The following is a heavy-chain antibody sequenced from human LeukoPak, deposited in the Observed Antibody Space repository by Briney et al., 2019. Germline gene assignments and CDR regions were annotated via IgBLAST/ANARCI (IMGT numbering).Heavy chain of an antibody. CDR2: VYYSGST. J-gene: IGHJ3*02. D-gene: IGHD3-22*01. V-gene: IGHV4-39*07. CDR3: AREGPYYYDSSGYDAFDI. CDR1: GDSINTNIYY. Sequence: SETLSLTCTVSGDSINTNIYYWGWIRQPPGKGLEWIGRVYYSGSTYSSPSLKGRVTILLDTSNNHFSLRLSSVTAADTAVYYCAREGPYYYDSSGYDAFDIWGQGSMVTVSS.